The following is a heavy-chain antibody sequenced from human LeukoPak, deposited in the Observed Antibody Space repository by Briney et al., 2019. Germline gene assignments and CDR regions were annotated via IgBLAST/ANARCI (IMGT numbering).Heavy chain of an antibody. CDR3: AKDRGGWFGELRENWFDP. V-gene: IGHV3-21*01. J-gene: IGHJ5*02. Sequence: AGGSLRLSCAASGFTFSSYSMNWVRQAPGKGLEWVSSISSSSSYIYYADSVKGRFTISRDNSKNTLYLQMNSLRAEDTAVYYCAKDRGGWFGELRENWFDPWGQGTLVTVSS. CDR1: GFTFSSYS. CDR2: ISSSSSYI. D-gene: IGHD3-10*01.